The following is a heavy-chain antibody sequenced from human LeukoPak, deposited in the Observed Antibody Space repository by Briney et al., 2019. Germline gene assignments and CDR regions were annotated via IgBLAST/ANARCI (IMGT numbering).Heavy chain of an antibody. CDR2: ISTDGNNE. V-gene: IGHV3-30*18. J-gene: IGHJ4*02. CDR1: GFTFTIYG. D-gene: IGHD6-19*01. CDR3: AKDQIGWAPGYVSGPLDQ. Sequence: GGSLRLSCAASGFTFTIYGTHCVRQAPGKGLEWVAVISTDGNNEYYANSVKCRFTISRDNSKNTVYLQMTSLRTEDTAVYYCAKDQIGWAPGYVSGPLDQWGQGTLVTVSS.